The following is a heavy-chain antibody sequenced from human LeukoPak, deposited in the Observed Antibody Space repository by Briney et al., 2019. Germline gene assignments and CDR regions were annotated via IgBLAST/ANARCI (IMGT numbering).Heavy chain of an antibody. J-gene: IGHJ4*02. Sequence: PGGSLRLSCAASGFTFSSYGMHWVRQAPGKGLEWVAVISYDGSNKYYADSVKGRFTISRDNSKNTLYLQMNSLRAEDTAVYYCAKHGYGSFDYWGQGTLVTVSS. CDR1: GFTFSSYG. D-gene: IGHD3-10*01. CDR3: AKHGYGSFDY. V-gene: IGHV3-30*18. CDR2: ISYDGSNK.